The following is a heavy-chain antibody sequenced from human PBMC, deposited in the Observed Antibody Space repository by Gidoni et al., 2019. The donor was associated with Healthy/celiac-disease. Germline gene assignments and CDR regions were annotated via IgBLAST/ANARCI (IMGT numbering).Heavy chain of an antibody. D-gene: IGHD3-22*01. Sequence: QVQLQESGPGLVKPSETLSLTCTVSGGSISSYYWSWIRQPPGKGLEWIGYIYYSGSTNYNPSLKSRATISVDTSKNQFSLNLCSVTAADTAVYYCARSPNYYYDSSGYPRTLPDYWGQGTLVTVSS. CDR3: ARSPNYYYDSSGYPRTLPDY. CDR2: IYYSGST. CDR1: GGSISSYY. J-gene: IGHJ4*02. V-gene: IGHV4-59*01.